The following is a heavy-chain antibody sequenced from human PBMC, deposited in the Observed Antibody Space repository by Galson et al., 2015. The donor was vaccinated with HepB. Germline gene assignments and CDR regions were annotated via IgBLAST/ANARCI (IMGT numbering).Heavy chain of an antibody. J-gene: IGHJ6*02. Sequence: SVKVSCKASGYTFTSYGISWVRQAPGQGLEWMGWISAYNGNTNYAQKLQGRVTMTTDTSTSTAYMELRSLRSDDTAVYYCARFLLWFGELLPSYYYYGRDVWGQGTTVTVSS. CDR3: ARFLLWFGELLPSYYYYGRDV. CDR1: GYTFTSYG. CDR2: ISAYNGNT. D-gene: IGHD3-10*01. V-gene: IGHV1-18*01.